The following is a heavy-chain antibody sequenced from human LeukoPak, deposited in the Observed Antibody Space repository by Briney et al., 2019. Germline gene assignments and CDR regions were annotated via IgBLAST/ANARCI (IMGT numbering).Heavy chain of an antibody. Sequence: SETLSLTCTVSGGSISSYYWSWIRQPPGKGLEWIGYIYYSGSTNYNPSLKSRVTISVDTSKNQFSLKLSSVTAADTAVYYCARADPLKIDYWGQGTLVTVYS. CDR3: ARADPLKIDY. CDR1: GGSISSYY. CDR2: IYYSGST. V-gene: IGHV4-59*01. J-gene: IGHJ4*02.